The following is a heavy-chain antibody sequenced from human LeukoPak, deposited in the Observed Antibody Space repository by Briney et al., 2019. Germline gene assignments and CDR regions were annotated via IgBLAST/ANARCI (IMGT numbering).Heavy chain of an antibody. CDR2: INHSGST. V-gene: IGHV4-34*01. CDR1: GGSFSGYY. CDR3: ARGGNSASFDY. D-gene: IGHD4-23*01. Sequence: SETLSLTCAVYGGSFSGYYWSWIRQPPGKGLEWIGEINHSGSTNYNPSLKSRVTISVDPSKNQFSLKLSSVTAADTAVYYCARGGNSASFDYWGQGTLVTVSS. J-gene: IGHJ4*02.